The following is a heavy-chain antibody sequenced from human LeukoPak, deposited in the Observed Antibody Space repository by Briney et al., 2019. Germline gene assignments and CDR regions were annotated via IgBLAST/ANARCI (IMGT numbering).Heavy chain of an antibody. CDR3: ARVGYSYGESYYYYYYMDV. D-gene: IGHD5-18*01. CDR1: GGFISSYY. Sequence: SETLSLTCNVSGGFISSYYRNWIRQPPGKGLEWIGCIFYTGSIHYSPSLKSRVTISVDTSRNQFSLNLRSVTAADTAVYYCARVGYSYGESYYYYYYMDVWGKGTTVTVSS. V-gene: IGHV4-59*01. CDR2: IFYTGSI. J-gene: IGHJ6*03.